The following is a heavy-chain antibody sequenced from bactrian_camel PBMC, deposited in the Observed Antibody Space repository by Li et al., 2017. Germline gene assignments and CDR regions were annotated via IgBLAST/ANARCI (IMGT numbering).Heavy chain of an antibody. Sequence: VQLVESGGGLVQPGGSLRLSCATSGFTFDDYAMGWIRQSPGKAPEWVAAISWDGYIKYHADAVKGRFTCSGNNARNTVYLQMNNLRPEDTAMYYCVTSISGTWAGPNRWGQGTQVTVS. CDR3: VTSISGTWAGPNR. D-gene: IGHD1*01. CDR1: GFTFDDYA. V-gene: IGHV3-1*01. J-gene: IGHJ4*01. CDR2: ISWDGYIK.